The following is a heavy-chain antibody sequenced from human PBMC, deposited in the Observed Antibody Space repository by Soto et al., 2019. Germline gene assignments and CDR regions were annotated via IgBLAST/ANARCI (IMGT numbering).Heavy chain of an antibody. J-gene: IGHJ4*02. D-gene: IGHD1-26*01. CDR3: VSREIQGPIDY. CDR1: GYSISSTNW. V-gene: IGHV4-28*01. Sequence: QVQLQESGPGLVKPSDTLSLTCAVSGYSISSTNWWGWIRQPPGKGLEWIGYIYYSGTTYYNPSLKSRVTMSVDTSKNQFSLKLTSVTAVDTAVYYCVSREIQGPIDYWGQGTLVTVSS. CDR2: IYYSGTT.